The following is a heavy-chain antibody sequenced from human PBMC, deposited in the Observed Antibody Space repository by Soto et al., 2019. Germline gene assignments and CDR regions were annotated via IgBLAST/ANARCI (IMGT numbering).Heavy chain of an antibody. Sequence: QVQLVQSGAEVKKPGSSVKVSCKASGGTFSSYAISWVRQAPGQGLEWMGGIIPIFGTADYAQKFQGRVTITADESTSTAYMDLSSMRSGATAVYCCARHLGGNHSYYGMDVWGQGTTVTVSS. D-gene: IGHD3-16*01. CDR3: ARHLGGNHSYYGMDV. CDR2: IIPIFGTA. V-gene: IGHV1-69*12. J-gene: IGHJ6*02. CDR1: GGTFSSYA.